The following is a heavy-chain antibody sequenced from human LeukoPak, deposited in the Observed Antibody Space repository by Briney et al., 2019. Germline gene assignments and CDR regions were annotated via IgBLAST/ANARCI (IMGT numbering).Heavy chain of an antibody. CDR2: IYYSGST. CDR3: ARDSRWWFDP. Sequence: SGTLSLTCTVSGGSISSGGYYWSWIRQHPGKGLEWIGYIYYSGSTYYNPSLKSRVTISVDTSKNQFSLKLSSVTAADTAVYYCARDSRWWFDPWGQGTLVTVSS. CDR1: GGSISSGGYY. D-gene: IGHD2-15*01. V-gene: IGHV4-31*03. J-gene: IGHJ5*02.